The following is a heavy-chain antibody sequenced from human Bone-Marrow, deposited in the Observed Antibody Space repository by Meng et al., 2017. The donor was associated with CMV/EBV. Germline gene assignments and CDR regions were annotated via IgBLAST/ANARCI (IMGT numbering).Heavy chain of an antibody. CDR2: IYHSGST. CDR1: GYSISSGYY. D-gene: IGHD6-13*01. CDR3: ARQPFGYSRSWYYFDY. J-gene: IGHJ4*02. V-gene: IGHV4-38-2*02. Sequence: SETLSLTCTVYGYSISSGYYWGWIRQHPGKGLEWIGSIYHSGSTYYNPYLKGRVTLSVDTSKNQFSLKLSSVTAADTAVYYCARQPFGYSRSWYYFDYWGQGTLVTVSS.